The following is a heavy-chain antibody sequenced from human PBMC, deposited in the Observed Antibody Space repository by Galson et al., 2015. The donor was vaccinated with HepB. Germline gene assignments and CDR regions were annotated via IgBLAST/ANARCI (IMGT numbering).Heavy chain of an antibody. V-gene: IGHV3-30*04. CDR3: ARVTGILWFRGKAFDI. J-gene: IGHJ3*02. CDR2: ISYDGSNK. Sequence: SLRLSCAASGFTFSSYAMHWVRQAPGKGLEWVAVISYDGSNKYYADSVKGRFTISRDNSKNTLYLQMNSLRAEDTAVYYCARVTGILWFRGKAFDIWGQGTMVTVSS. CDR1: GFTFSSYA. D-gene: IGHD3-10*01.